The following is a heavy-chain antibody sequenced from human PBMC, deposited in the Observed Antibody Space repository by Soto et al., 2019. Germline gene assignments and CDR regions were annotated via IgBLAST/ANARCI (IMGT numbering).Heavy chain of an antibody. CDR2: SHHGGGT. D-gene: IGHD6-13*01. CDR3: ARVLSLGSTWYFDY. Sequence: SETLSLTCTVSASSITDASYWGCIRQPPGKGLEWIGSSHHGGGTYYNPSLKSRVTISVDTSKNQLSLKLTSVAAADAAVYYCARVLSLGSTWYFDYWGQGTLVTVSS. CDR1: ASSITDASY. V-gene: IGHV4-38-2*02. J-gene: IGHJ4*02.